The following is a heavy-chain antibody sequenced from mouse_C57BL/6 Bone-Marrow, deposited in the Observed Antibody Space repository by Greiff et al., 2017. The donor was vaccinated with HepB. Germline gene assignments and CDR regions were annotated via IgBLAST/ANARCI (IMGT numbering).Heavy chain of an antibody. Sequence: QVQLQQSGPGLVAPSQSLSITCTVSGFSLTSYAISWVRQPPGKGLEWLGVIWTGGGTNYNSDLKSRLSISKDNSKSQVFLKMNSLQTDDTARYYCARNPFTTVAYYYAMDYWGQGTSVTVSS. CDR2: IWTGGGT. CDR1: GFSLTSYA. CDR3: ARNPFTTVAYYYAMDY. D-gene: IGHD1-1*01. J-gene: IGHJ4*01. V-gene: IGHV2-9-1*01.